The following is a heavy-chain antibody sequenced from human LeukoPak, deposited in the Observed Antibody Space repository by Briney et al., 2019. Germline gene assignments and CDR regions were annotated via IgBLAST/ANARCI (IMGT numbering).Heavy chain of an antibody. CDR3: ARHLKSTGNWFDP. D-gene: IGHD3-10*01. CDR2: IYPGDSDT. CDR1: GYSFTSYW. Sequence: GESLKISCKGSGYSFTSYWIGWVRQMPGKGLEWMGIIYPGDSDTRYSPSFQGQVTISADKSISTAYLQWSSLQASDTAMYYCARHLKSTGNWFDPWGQGNLVTVSS. V-gene: IGHV5-51*01. J-gene: IGHJ5*02.